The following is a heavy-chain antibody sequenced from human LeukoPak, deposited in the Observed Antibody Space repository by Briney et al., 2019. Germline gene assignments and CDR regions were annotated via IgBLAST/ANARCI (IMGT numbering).Heavy chain of an antibody. J-gene: IGHJ4*02. D-gene: IGHD4-17*01. CDR2: INHSGST. CDR3: ARGTMTTVTYYFDY. Sequence: SETLSLTCAVYGGSFTGYYWSWIRQPPGKGLEWIGEINHSGSTNYNASLKSRVTISVDTSKNQFSLKLSSVTAADTAVYYCARGTMTTVTYYFDYWGEGTLVTASA. CDR1: GGSFTGYY. V-gene: IGHV4-34*01.